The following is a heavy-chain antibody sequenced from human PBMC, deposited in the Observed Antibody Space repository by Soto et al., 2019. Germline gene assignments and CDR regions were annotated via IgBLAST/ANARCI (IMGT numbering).Heavy chain of an antibody. J-gene: IGHJ4*02. V-gene: IGHV3-23*01. CDR2: ISGSGGST. D-gene: IGHD6-13*01. CDR3: ASGSGRYSSSWYFDY. CDR1: GFTFSSYA. Sequence: GGSLRLSCAASGFTFSSYAMSCVRQAPGKGLEWVSAISGSGGSTYYADSVKGRFTISRDNSKNTLYLQMNSLRAEDTAVYYCASGSGRYSSSWYFDYWGQGTLVTVSS.